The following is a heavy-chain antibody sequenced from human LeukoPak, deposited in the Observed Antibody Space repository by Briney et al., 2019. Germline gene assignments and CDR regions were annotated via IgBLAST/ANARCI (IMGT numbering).Heavy chain of an antibody. J-gene: IGHJ4*02. CDR2: IKQDGSEE. CDR3: AREWQGGIAAAGTRIEGDY. CDR1: GFSVSGYW. D-gene: IGHD6-13*01. Sequence: GGSLRLSCAVSGFSVSGYWMTWVRQAPGKGLEWVANIKQDGSEENYVDSVKGRFTISRDNAENSLFLQMNSLRIEDTAVYYCAREWQGGIAAAGTRIEGDYWGQGTLVAVSS. V-gene: IGHV3-7*01.